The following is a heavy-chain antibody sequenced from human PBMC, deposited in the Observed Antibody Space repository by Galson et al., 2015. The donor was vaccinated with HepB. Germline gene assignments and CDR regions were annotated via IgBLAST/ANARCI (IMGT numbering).Heavy chain of an antibody. V-gene: IGHV3-48*02. Sequence: SLRLSCAASGFTFNTYSMNWVRQAPGKGLEWVSYISSSSDIIYYADSVKGRFTISRDNAKNSLYLQMDSLRDEDTAVHYCVRAGWDGSARPIYWGQGTLVTVSS. CDR3: VRAGWDGSARPIY. D-gene: IGHD2-2*01. CDR1: GFTFNTYS. CDR2: ISSSSDII. J-gene: IGHJ4*02.